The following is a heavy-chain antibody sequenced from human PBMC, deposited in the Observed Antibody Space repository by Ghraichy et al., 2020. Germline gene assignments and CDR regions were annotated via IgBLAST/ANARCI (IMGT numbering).Heavy chain of an antibody. D-gene: IGHD3-10*01. Sequence: SETLSLTCTVSGGSISGYYWSWIRQPPGQGLEWIGYIYYSGSTNYNPSLKSRVTISVDTSKNQFSLKLSSVTTADTAVYYCARGGSKHFDFWGQGTLVTVSS. CDR3: ARGGSKHFDF. CDR1: GGSISGYY. V-gene: IGHV4-59*01. CDR2: IYYSGST. J-gene: IGHJ4*02.